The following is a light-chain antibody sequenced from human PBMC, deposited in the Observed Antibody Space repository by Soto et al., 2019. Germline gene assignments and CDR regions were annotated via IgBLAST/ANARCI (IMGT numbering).Light chain of an antibody. V-gene: IGLV1-51*01. Sequence: QYVLTQPPSVSAAPGQKVIISCSGSSSNIGDHYVFWYQQFPGTAPRLLIYDDNKRPPGIPDRFSGSKSATSATLGITGLQTGDEADYYCATWGANLRVFGGGTKLTVL. CDR3: ATWGANLRV. CDR2: DDN. J-gene: IGLJ3*02. CDR1: SSNIGDHY.